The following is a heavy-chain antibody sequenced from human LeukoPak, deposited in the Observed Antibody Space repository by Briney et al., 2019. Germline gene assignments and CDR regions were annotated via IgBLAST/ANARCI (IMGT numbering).Heavy chain of an antibody. CDR3: ARGLGYCDTTTCYGELPGDY. J-gene: IGHJ4*02. V-gene: IGHV1-18*01. Sequence: ASVKVSCKASGYTFTRYHVSWVRQAPGQGLEWMGRVSGLNGNTKYAENLQGRVTMTIDTSTTTAYMELGGLRSDDTAVYYCARGLGYCDTTTCYGELPGDYWSQGTLITVSS. D-gene: IGHD2-2*01. CDR2: VSGLNGNT. CDR1: GYTFTRYH.